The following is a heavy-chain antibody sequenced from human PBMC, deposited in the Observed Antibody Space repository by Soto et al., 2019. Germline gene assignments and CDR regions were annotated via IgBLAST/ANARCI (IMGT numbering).Heavy chain of an antibody. CDR2: ISAYNGNT. V-gene: IGHV1-18*01. J-gene: IGHJ4*02. D-gene: IGHD3-22*01. CDR1: GYTFTSYG. CDR3: ARGQDDYYDSSGYYSFRY. Sequence: ASVKVSCKASGYTFTSYGISWVRQAPGQGLEWMGWISAYNGNTNYAQKLQGRVTMTTDTSTSTAYMELRSLRSDDTAVYYCARGQDDYYDSSGYYSFRYWGQGTLVTVPQ.